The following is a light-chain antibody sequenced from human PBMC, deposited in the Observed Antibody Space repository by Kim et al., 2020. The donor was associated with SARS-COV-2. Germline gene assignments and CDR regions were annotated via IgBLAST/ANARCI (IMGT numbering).Light chain of an antibody. J-gene: IGKJ4*01. CDR3: QQRSNRPLT. CDR1: QSVSNS. V-gene: IGKV3-11*01. Sequence: EIVLTQSPATLSLSLGERATLSCRASQSVSNSLAWYQHKPGQSPRLLMYDASNRATGIPARFSGSGSGTDFTLTISSLEPEDFAVYYWQQRSNRPLTFGGGTKVDIK. CDR2: DAS.